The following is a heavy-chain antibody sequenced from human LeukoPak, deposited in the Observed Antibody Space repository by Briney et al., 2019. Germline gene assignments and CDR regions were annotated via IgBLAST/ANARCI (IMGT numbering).Heavy chain of an antibody. D-gene: IGHD6-13*01. Sequence: GGSLRLSCAASGFTFSSYGMHWVRQAPGKGLEWVAVIWYDGSNKYYADSVKGRFTISRDNSKNTLYLQMNSLRAEDTAVYYCAREGIAAAKGAFDIWGQGTMVTVSS. CDR2: IWYDGSNK. J-gene: IGHJ3*02. V-gene: IGHV3-33*01. CDR3: AREGIAAAKGAFDI. CDR1: GFTFSSYG.